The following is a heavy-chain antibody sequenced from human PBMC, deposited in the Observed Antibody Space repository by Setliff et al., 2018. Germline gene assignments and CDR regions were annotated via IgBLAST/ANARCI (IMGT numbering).Heavy chain of an antibody. Sequence: PSETLSLTCTVSGDSINTPTYHWGWVRQPPGKGLEWIGLIYYTGITYYNPSLKSRVTISEDMSENQISLKLNPVTAADTAVYYCVRTFNGSPADRRGQGTLVTVSS. CDR3: VRTFNGSPADR. D-gene: IGHD2-2*01. CDR2: IYYTGIT. J-gene: IGHJ5*02. V-gene: IGHV4-39*01. CDR1: GDSINTPTYH.